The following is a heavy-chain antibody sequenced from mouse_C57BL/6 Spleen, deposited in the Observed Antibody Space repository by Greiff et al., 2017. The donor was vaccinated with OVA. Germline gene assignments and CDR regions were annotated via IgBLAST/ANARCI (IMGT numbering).Heavy chain of an antibody. CDR1: GYTFTSYW. CDR2: IDPSDSYT. CDR3: ARKQDYGSYWYFDV. J-gene: IGHJ1*03. Sequence: QVQLQQPGAELVRPGTSVKLSCKASGYTFTSYWMHWVKQRPGQGLEWIGVIDPSDSYTNYNQKFKGKATLTVDTSSSTAYMQLSSLTSEDSAVYYCARKQDYGSYWYFDVWGTGTTVTVSS. D-gene: IGHD1-1*01. V-gene: IGHV1-59*01.